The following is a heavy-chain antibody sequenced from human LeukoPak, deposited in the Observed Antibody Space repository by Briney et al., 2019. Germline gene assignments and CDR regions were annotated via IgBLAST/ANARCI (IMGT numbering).Heavy chain of an antibody. CDR3: AKDLEEGIVGTFDY. D-gene: IGHD1-26*01. CDR1: GGSITSYY. CDR2: IYYGGVT. V-gene: IGHV4-59*12. Sequence: PSETLSLTCIVSGGSITSYYWSWLRQPPGKGLEWIGYIYYGGVTHYNPSLKSRVTISLDTSKKQVSLKLSSVTAADTAVYYCAKDLEEGIVGTFDYWGQGTLVTVSS. J-gene: IGHJ4*02.